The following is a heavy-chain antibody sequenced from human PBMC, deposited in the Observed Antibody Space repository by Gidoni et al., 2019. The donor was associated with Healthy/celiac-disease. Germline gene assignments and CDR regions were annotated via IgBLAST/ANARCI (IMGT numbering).Heavy chain of an antibody. CDR3: ARGRGDSGSYLIYYFDY. Sequence: QVQLVQSGAEVKKPGASVKVSCKASGYTFTSYDINWVRQATGQGLEWMGWMNPNSGNTGYAQKFQGRVTMTRNTSISTAYMELSSLRSEDTAVYYCARGRGDSGSYLIYYFDYWGQGTLVTVSS. CDR1: GYTFTSYD. D-gene: IGHD1-26*01. V-gene: IGHV1-8*01. CDR2: MNPNSGNT. J-gene: IGHJ4*02.